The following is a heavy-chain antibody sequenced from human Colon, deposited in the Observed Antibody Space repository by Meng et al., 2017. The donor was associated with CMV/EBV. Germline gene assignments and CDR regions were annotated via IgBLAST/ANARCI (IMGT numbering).Heavy chain of an antibody. J-gene: IGHJ5*02. V-gene: IGHV3-53*01. D-gene: IGHD3-10*01. CDR2: IYSGGST. CDR3: ARDPDRDWYGTGRRLDL. CDR1: GISVGSTY. Sequence: GGSLRLSCAASGISVGSTYMTWVRQAPGKGLEWVSIIYSGGSTAYADSVKGRFTISRGNAKNSLYLQMDRLRVEDTAAYYCARDPDRDWYGTGRRLDLWGQGTLVTVSS.